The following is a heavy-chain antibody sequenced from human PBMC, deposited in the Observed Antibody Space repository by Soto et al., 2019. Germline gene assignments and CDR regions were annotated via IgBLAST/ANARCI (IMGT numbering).Heavy chain of an antibody. CDR1: GYKVSTWHNFTSYW. V-gene: IGHV5-51*01. Sequence: LGESLKISCMGSGYKVSTWHNFTSYWIAWVRQMPGEGLEWMGIIYPGDSDTRYSPSFQGQVTISADKSTNTAYLQWSSLKASDTAMYYCARTSGDYLSYFDEWGQGDLVTVSS. D-gene: IGHD1-26*01. J-gene: IGHJ4*02. CDR2: IYPGDSDT. CDR3: ARTSGDYLSYFDE.